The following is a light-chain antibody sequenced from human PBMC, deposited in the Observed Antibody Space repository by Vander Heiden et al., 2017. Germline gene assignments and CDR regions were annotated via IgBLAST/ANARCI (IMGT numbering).Light chain of an antibody. Sequence: QSSLTQPPSASGSPGHSVTVSCTGTTSDVVAYNYVSWYQQHPGKAPKLIIYEDTKRPSGVPDRFSASKSGDTASLTVSGLQAEDEADYYCSSHAGSNKYAFGTGTKVTVL. CDR1: TSDVVAYNY. CDR3: SSHAGSNKYA. V-gene: IGLV2-8*01. J-gene: IGLJ1*01. CDR2: EDT.